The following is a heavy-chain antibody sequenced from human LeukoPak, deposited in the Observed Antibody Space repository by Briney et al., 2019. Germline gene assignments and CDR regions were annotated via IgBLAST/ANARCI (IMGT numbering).Heavy chain of an antibody. CDR2: MSYDGSNE. CDR1: GFTFHNYA. J-gene: IGHJ4*02. D-gene: IGHD1-26*01. Sequence: GTSLRLSCAASGFTFHNYAMHWVRQAPGKGLEWAAVMSYDGSNEYYADSVRGRFTISRDNSKNTLYVQMNSLRDEDTAVYYCAKDQRWESPHYLDSWGQGTLVTVSS. V-gene: IGHV3-30*04. CDR3: AKDQRWESPHYLDS.